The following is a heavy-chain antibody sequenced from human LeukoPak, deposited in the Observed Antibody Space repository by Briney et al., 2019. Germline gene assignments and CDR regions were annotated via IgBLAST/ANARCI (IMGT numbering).Heavy chain of an antibody. CDR1: GYTFTGYY. J-gene: IGHJ4*02. Sequence: GASVKVSCKPSGYTFTGYYIHWVRQAPGQGLEWMGWINPNSGGRNYAQKFQDRVTMTRDTSISTVYMELSRLKSDDTAVYYCARGPYDSSGYSDYWGQGTLVTVPS. CDR3: ARGPYDSSGYSDY. D-gene: IGHD3-22*01. V-gene: IGHV1-2*02. CDR2: INPNSGGR.